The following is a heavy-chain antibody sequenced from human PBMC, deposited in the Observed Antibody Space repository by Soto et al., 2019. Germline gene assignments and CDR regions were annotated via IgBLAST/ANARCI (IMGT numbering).Heavy chain of an antibody. V-gene: IGHV1-3*01. CDR2: ISNAGSGNT. Sequence: GASVKVSCKTSGYPFPSFEVHWIRQAPGQRPEWMGGISNAGSGNTKYSQKFQDRLTITGDKRATTVYMALSSLTSEDTATYYCARESNHYQDLFQNWRQRTQVTVSS. CDR3: ARESNHYQDLFQN. D-gene: IGHD2-2*01. J-gene: IGHJ4*02. CDR1: GYPFPSFE.